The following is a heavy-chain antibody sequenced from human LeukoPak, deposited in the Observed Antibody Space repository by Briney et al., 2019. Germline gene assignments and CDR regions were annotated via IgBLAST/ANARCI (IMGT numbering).Heavy chain of an antibody. CDR3: ARDPYHGDPEYYFDS. J-gene: IGHJ4*02. V-gene: IGHV3-33*08. D-gene: IGHD2-2*01. Sequence: GGSLRLSCAASGFTFSSYWMHWVRQSPGKGLEWVAVIWYDGSNQYYGDSVKGRFTISRDNPKNTLYLQMNSLRAEDTAVYYCARDPYHGDPEYYFDSWGQGTLVTVSS. CDR1: GFTFSSYW. CDR2: IWYDGSNQ.